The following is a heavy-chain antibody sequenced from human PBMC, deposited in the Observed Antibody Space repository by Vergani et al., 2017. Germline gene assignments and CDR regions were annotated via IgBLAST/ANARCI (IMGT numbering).Heavy chain of an antibody. D-gene: IGHD1/OR15-1a*01. J-gene: IGHJ6*02. CDR3: ARQGWNNYYYGMDV. Sequence: EVQLVQSGAEVKKPGESLRISCKGSGYSFTSYWISWVRQMPGKGLEWMGMIDPSDSYTNYSPSFQVHVTISADKSIRTACQQGSSLKASDTAMYYCARQGWNNYYYGMDVWGQGTTVTVSS. V-gene: IGHV5-10-1*03. CDR1: GYSFTSYW. CDR2: IDPSDSYT.